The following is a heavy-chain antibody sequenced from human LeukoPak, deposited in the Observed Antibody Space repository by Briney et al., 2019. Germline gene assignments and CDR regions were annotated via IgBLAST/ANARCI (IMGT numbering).Heavy chain of an antibody. CDR2: IYSGGST. CDR1: GGSISSSSYH. Sequence: PSETLSPTCTVSGGSISSSSYHWGWIRQPPGKGLEWIGTIYSGGSTYYNPSLKSRVTISIDTSNNQFFLKLNSVTAADTAVYYCARQRGKMRYFDFVALDYWGQGTLVTVSS. V-gene: IGHV4-39*01. D-gene: IGHD3-9*01. J-gene: IGHJ4*02. CDR3: ARQRGKMRYFDFVALDY.